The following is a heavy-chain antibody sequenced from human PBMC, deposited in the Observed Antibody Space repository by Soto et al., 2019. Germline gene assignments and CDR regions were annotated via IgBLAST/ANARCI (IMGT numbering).Heavy chain of an antibody. V-gene: IGHV1-69*01. CDR1: GGTFSSYA. D-gene: IGHD2-2*01. CDR3: ARSQGSSTSLEIYYYYYYGMDV. J-gene: IGHJ6*02. CDR2: IIPISDTT. Sequence: QVQLVQSGAEVKKPGSSVKFSCKASGGTFSSYAISWVRQAPGQGLEWMGGIIPISDTTNYAQKFQGRVTITADESTSTAYMELSSLRSEDTAVYYCARSQGSSTSLEIYYYYYYGMDVWGQGTTVTGSS.